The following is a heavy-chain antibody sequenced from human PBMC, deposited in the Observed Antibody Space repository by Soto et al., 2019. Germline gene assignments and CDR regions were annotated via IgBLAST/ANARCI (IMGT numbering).Heavy chain of an antibody. D-gene: IGHD2-2*02. Sequence: SETLSLTCAVYGGSFSGYYWSWIRQPPGKGLEWIGEINHSGSTNYNPSLKSRVTISVDTSKNQFSLKLSSETAADTAVYYCARRKRLGYCSSTSCYRPFDIWGQGTMVTVSS. CDR2: INHSGST. J-gene: IGHJ3*02. CDR3: ARRKRLGYCSSTSCYRPFDI. CDR1: GGSFSGYY. V-gene: IGHV4-34*01.